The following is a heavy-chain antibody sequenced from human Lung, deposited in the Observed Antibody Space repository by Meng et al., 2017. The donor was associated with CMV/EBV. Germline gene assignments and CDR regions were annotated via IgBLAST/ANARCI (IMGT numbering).Heavy chain of an antibody. V-gene: IGHV4-4*02. J-gene: IGHJ5*01. CDR1: GGSISSGHW. D-gene: IGHD6-25*01. CDR3: ARATIAAATMNWFDS. Sequence: LXCALSGGSISSGHWWSWVRQPPLKGLEWIGEVYHSGSTNYNPSLKSRVTISLDKSKNHFSLKLTSVTAADTAVYYCARATIAAATMNWFDSWGQGALVTVSS. CDR2: VYHSGST.